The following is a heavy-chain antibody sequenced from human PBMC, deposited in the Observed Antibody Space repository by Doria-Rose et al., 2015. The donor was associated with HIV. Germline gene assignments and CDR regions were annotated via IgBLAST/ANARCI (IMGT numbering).Heavy chain of an antibody. CDR2: IFSDDDR. CDR3: ARIKSSRWYHKYYFDF. Sequence: QVTLKESGPVLVKPTETLTLTCTVSGGSLSSPGMGVSWIRQTPGKALEWLANIFSDDDRSYKTSLKSRLTISRGTSKSQVVLTMTDMDPVDTATYYCARIKSSRWYHKYYFDFWGQGTLVIVSA. CDR1: GGSLSSPGMG. V-gene: IGHV2-26*01. J-gene: IGHJ4*02. D-gene: IGHD6-13*01.